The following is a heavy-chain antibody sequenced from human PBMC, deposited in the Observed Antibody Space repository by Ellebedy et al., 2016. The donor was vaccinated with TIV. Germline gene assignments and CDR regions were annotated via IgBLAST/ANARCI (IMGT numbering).Heavy chain of an antibody. D-gene: IGHD3-10*01. Sequence: GGSLRLSCAASGFTFSYYGMHWVRQAPGKGLEWLSSISSTGSYMYYADSVKGRFTISRDNAKNSLYLHMSSLRAEDTAVYYCARDQGEWLRHNGMDVWGQGTTVTVSS. CDR2: ISSTGSYM. CDR3: ARDQGEWLRHNGMDV. V-gene: IGHV3-21*03. J-gene: IGHJ6*02. CDR1: GFTFSYYG.